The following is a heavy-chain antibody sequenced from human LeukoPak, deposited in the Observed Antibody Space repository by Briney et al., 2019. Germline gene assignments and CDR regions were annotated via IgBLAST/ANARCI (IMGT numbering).Heavy chain of an antibody. Sequence: ASVKVSCKASRHSFTSYAMNWVRQAPGQGLEWMGWINTNTGNPTYAQGFTGRFVFSLDTSVTTAYLQINSLKAEDTAVYYCARGPVIVVVPAAMSLWGQGTLVTVSS. CDR3: ARGPVIVVVPAAMSL. D-gene: IGHD2-2*01. J-gene: IGHJ4*02. CDR1: RHSFTSYA. V-gene: IGHV7-4-1*02. CDR2: INTNTGNP.